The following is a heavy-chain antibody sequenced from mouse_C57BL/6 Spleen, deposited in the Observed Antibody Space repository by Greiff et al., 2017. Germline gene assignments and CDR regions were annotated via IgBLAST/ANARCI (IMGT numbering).Heavy chain of an antibody. J-gene: IGHJ3*01. CDR1: GFSLTSYG. CDR3: ARTYDPTIPLFAY. D-gene: IGHD2-12*01. V-gene: IGHV2-2*01. CDR2: IWSGGST. Sequence: VMLVESGPGLVQPSQSLSITCTVSGFSLTSYGVHWVRQSPGKGLEWLGVIWSGGSTDYNAAFISRLSISKDNSKSQVFFKMNSLQADDTAIYYCARTYDPTIPLFAYWGQGTLVTVSA.